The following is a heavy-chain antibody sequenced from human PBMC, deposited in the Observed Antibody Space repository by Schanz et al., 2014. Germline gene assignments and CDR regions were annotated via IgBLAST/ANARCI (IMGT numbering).Heavy chain of an antibody. CDR3: ARDFSAYVGNYFDY. CDR2: ISAYNGNT. J-gene: IGHJ4*02. Sequence: QVQLVQSGADVKKPGSSVRVSCKASGYTFTDYGVIWVRQAPGQGLEWMGWISAYNGNTSYAQKLQGRVTMTTDTSTSTSCMELTSLRFDDTAVYYCARDFSAYVGNYFDYWGQGTLVTVSS. V-gene: IGHV1-18*01. D-gene: IGHD5-12*01. CDR1: GYTFTDYG.